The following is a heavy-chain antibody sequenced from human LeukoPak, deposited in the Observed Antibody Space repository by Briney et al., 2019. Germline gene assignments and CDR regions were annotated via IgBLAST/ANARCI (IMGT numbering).Heavy chain of an antibody. V-gene: IGHV4-4*07. CDR2: IYTRGST. J-gene: IGHJ3*02. CDR1: GGSISSHY. Sequence: SETLSLTCTVSGGSISSHYWSWIRQPPGKGLEWIGRIYTRGSTNYNPSLKSRVTMSVDTSKNQFSLKLSSVTAADTAVYCSADICSGGDAFDIWGQGTMVSVSS. D-gene: IGHD2-15*01. CDR3: ADICSGGDAFDI.